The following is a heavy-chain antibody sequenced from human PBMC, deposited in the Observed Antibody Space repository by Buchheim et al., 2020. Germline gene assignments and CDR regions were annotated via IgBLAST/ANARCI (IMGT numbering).Heavy chain of an antibody. CDR1: EFTFTNAW. J-gene: IGHJ4*02. V-gene: IGHV3-15*01. Sequence: EVQLVESGGDLVKPGESLRLSCAASEFTFTNAWMSWISQAPGKGLEWVGRIRSSTDGGTTDYAVPVKGKFTISRNDSATTLYLQMNSLKTEDTAVYYCTTLMKSARLSSDYWGQGTL. CDR3: TTLMKSARLSSDY. CDR2: IRSSTDGGTT. D-gene: IGHD6-6*01.